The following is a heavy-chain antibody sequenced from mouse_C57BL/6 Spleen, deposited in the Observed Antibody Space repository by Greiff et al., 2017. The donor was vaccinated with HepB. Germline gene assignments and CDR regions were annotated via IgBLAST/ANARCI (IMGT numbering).Heavy chain of an antibody. CDR3: AKLGDGRFAY. D-gene: IGHD2-3*01. CDR2: IWSGGST. J-gene: IGHJ3*01. Sequence: QVQLKESGPGLVAPSQCLSITCTVSGFSLTSYGVDWVRQTPGKGLEWLGVIWSGGSTYYNSAHMSRLSISTDNSKSQVFLKMNSRQTDDTAMYYCAKLGDGRFAYWGQGTLVTVSA. V-gene: IGHV2-9*01. CDR1: GFSLTSYG.